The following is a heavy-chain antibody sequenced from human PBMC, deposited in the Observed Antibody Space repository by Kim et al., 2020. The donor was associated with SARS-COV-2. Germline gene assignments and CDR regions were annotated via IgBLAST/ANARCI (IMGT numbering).Heavy chain of an antibody. Sequence: SETLSLTCTVSGGSISSSSYYWGWIRQPPGKGLEWIGSIYYSGSTYYNPSLKSRVTISVDTSKNQFSLKLSSVTAADTAVYYCARDALYSGYDAPYGMDVWGQGTTVTVSS. CDR1: GGSISSSSYY. D-gene: IGHD5-12*01. CDR2: IYYSGST. J-gene: IGHJ6*02. CDR3: ARDALYSGYDAPYGMDV. V-gene: IGHV4-39*02.